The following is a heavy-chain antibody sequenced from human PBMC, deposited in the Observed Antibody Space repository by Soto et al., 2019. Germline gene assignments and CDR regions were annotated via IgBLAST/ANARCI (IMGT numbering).Heavy chain of an antibody. Sequence: GGSLRLSCAASGFTFISYAMSWVRQAPGKGLEWVSAISGSGGSTYYADSGKGRFTISRDNSKNTLYLQMNSLSAEDTAVYYCAKDLGGRATIVGVVTNSDDWGQGTLVTVSS. CDR3: AKDLGGRATIVGVVTNSDD. J-gene: IGHJ4*02. CDR2: ISGSGGST. V-gene: IGHV3-23*01. D-gene: IGHD3-3*01. CDR1: GFTFISYA.